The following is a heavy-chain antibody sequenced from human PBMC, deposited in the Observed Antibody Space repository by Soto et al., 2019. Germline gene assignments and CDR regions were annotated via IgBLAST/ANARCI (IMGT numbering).Heavy chain of an antibody. Sequence: VESGGGLVQPGGSLKLSCAASGFTFSGSAMHWVRQASGKVLEWVGRIRSKGNNYATVYGASLKGRFTISRDDAKNTAYLQMNSLNTEDTAVYYCSRQASDFWSGKPQYYMDVWGKGTTVTVSS. D-gene: IGHD3-3*01. CDR1: GFTFSGSA. CDR3: SRQASDFWSGKPQYYMDV. V-gene: IGHV3-73*01. J-gene: IGHJ6*03. CDR2: IRSKGNNYAT.